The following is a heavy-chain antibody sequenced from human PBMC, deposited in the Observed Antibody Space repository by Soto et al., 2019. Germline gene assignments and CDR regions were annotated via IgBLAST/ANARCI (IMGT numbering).Heavy chain of an antibody. CDR3: ARESEDLTSNFDY. V-gene: IGHV3-21*06. CDR2: ISSTTNYI. Sequence: GGSLRLSCAASGFTFTRYSMNWVRQAPGKGLEWVSSISSTTNYIYYGDSMKGRFTISRDNAKNSLYLEMNSLRAEDTAVYYCARESEDLTSNFDYWGQGTQVTVSS. J-gene: IGHJ4*02. CDR1: GFTFTRYS.